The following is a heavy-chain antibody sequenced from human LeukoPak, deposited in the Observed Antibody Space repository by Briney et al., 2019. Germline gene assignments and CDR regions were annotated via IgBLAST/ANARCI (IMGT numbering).Heavy chain of an antibody. CDR3: AKGGGLYSSGWYMIDP. CDR2: ISYDGSNK. V-gene: IGHV3-30*18. CDR1: GFTFSSYG. D-gene: IGHD6-19*01. J-gene: IGHJ5*02. Sequence: GRSLRLSCAASGFTFSSYGMHWVRQAPGKGLEWVAVISYDGSNKYYADSVKGRFTISRDNSKNTLYLQMNSLRAEDTAVYYCAKGGGLYSSGWYMIDPWGQGTLVTVSS.